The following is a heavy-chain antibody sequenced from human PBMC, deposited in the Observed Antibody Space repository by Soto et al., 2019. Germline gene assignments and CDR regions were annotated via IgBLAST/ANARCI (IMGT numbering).Heavy chain of an antibody. J-gene: IGHJ4*02. CDR3: AKRLSSGFCPDRNCQFYFDY. V-gene: IGHV3-23*01. CDR2: VTRDGGTT. D-gene: IGHD3-16*02. CDR1: GFSFNNYA. Sequence: EVQLLESGGGLVQPGGSLRLSCAASGFSFNNYAMNWVRQAPGEGLEWVSLVTRDGGTTSYADSVKGRFTISRDNSKNTLYLQMDSLRAEDTAVYFCAKRLSSGFCPDRNCQFYFDYWGQGTLVTVSS.